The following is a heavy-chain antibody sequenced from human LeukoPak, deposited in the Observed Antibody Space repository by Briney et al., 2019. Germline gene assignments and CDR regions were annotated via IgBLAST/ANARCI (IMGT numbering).Heavy chain of an antibody. D-gene: IGHD5-18*01. CDR3: ARDPSAGYRHGIDH. V-gene: IGHV3-48*03. J-gene: IGHJ4*02. CDR1: GFTFTSYE. CDR2: ISISGNAI. Sequence: GGSLRLSCAASGFTFTSYEMIWVRQPPGKGLECISYISISGNAIYYADSVKGRFTISRDNSKNSLYLQMNSLRAEDTAVYYCARDPSAGYRHGIDHWGQEILVTVSS.